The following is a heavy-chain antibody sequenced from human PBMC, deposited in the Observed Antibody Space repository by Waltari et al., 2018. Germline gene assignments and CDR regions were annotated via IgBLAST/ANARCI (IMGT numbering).Heavy chain of an antibody. V-gene: IGHV4-4*02. J-gene: IGHJ5*02. CDR3: ARDRGRGLHLDT. CDR1: GASMSSSNW. D-gene: IGHD2-15*01. Sequence: QLQLQESGLGLVKPSGTLSLTCAVSGASMSSSNWWSWVRQSPKKGREWIGHVRGDGKANYNPSFASRLAVSLDSSYKRCSLDLNSATPADTAIYYCARDRGRGLHLDTWGPGILVTVS. CDR2: VRGDGKA.